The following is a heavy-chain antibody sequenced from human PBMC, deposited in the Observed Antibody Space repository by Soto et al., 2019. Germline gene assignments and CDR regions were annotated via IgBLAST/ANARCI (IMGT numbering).Heavy chain of an antibody. CDR1: GFTLSPYS. J-gene: IGHJ5*02. D-gene: IGHD6-13*01. V-gene: IGHV3-48*01. CDR2: ISSSSSTI. Sequence: GGSLRLSSAASGFTLSPYSKNLFRHALWKGLEWVSYISSSSSTIYYADSVKGRFTISRDNAKNSLYLQMNSLRAEDTAVYYCARHPDRIAQIGWFAPWGQGTLVTVSS. CDR3: ARHPDRIAQIGWFAP.